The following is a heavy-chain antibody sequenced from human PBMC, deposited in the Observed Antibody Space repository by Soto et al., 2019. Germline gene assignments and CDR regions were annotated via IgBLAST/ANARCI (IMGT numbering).Heavy chain of an antibody. V-gene: IGHV5-51*01. D-gene: IGHD3-10*01. CDR2: IYPGDSDT. CDR3: ARHSTSAPKVY. CDR1: GYSFTTYW. J-gene: IGHJ4*01. Sequence: PGESLKISCKGSGYSFTTYWIAWGRQMPGKGLEWVGIIYPGDSDTRYSPSFEGHVTISVDKSISTAFLQWNSLKASDNAIYYCARHSTSAPKVYRGQGTLVTVS.